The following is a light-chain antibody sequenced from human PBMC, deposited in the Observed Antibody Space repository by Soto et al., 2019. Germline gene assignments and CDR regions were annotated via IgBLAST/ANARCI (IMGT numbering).Light chain of an antibody. Sequence: IQLTQSPASLSAFVGDRVTITCRASQSVNTWLAWHQQKPGNAPKLLIYEASTLGSGVPSSFSGSGSGTEFTLTISGLQPDDFATYYRQQYNSYCSFGQGTKVDIK. CDR3: QQYNSYCS. CDR2: EAS. CDR1: QSVNTW. J-gene: IGKJ1*01. V-gene: IGKV1-5*03.